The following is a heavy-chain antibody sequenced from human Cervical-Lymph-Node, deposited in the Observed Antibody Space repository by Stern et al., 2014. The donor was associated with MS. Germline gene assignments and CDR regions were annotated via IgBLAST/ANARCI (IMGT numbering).Heavy chain of an antibody. D-gene: IGHD3-10*01. CDR3: ARDPGGYFHGMDV. CDR1: GYTFSTYG. J-gene: IGHJ6*02. CDR2: ISGHNGNT. Sequence: VQLVQSGAEVKKPGASVKVSCKTSGYTFSTYGITWVRQAPGQGPEWMGWISGHNGNTNFAERFQGRLTMTTDTSTRTAYMELRSLRYDDTAVYFCARDPGGYFHGMDVWDQGTTVTVSS. V-gene: IGHV1-18*01.